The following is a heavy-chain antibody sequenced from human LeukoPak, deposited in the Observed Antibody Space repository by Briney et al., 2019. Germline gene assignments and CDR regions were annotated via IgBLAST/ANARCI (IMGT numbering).Heavy chain of an antibody. D-gene: IGHD1-26*01. CDR2: ISSSSSTI. V-gene: IGHV3-48*02. CDR1: GFTFSSYS. Sequence: GGSLRLSCAASGFTFSSYSMNWVRQAPGKGLEWVSYISSSSSTIYYADSVRGRFTISRDNAKNSLYLQMNSLRDEDTAVYCCARDGPSIVGAIGTVDYWGQGTLVTVSS. CDR3: ARDGPSIVGAIGTVDY. J-gene: IGHJ4*02.